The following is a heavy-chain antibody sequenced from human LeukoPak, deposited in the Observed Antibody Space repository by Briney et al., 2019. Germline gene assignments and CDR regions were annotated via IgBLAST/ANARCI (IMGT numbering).Heavy chain of an antibody. V-gene: IGHV1-2*02. CDR1: GYTFTGHY. Sequence: GASVKVSCKASGYTFTGHYIHWVRQAPGQGLEWMGWIHPNTGGTKYAQKFQGRVIMTRDTSSSTAYMELSSLRSADTAVYYCASEYKYDSSGANAFDIWGQGTMVTVSS. CDR2: IHPNTGGT. D-gene: IGHD3-22*01. CDR3: ASEYKYDSSGANAFDI. J-gene: IGHJ3*02.